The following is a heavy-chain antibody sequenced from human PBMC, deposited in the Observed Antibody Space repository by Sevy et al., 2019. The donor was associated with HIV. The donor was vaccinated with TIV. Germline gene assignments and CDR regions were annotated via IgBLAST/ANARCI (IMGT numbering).Heavy chain of an antibody. V-gene: IGHV4-39*01. D-gene: IGHD2-21*02. CDR2: VYSSGST. Sequence: SETLSLTCTVSGGSMTNNNYYWGWIRQPPGKGLEWIGTVYSSGSTYYNPSLKSRVNISVDTSKNQFSLKLSSVTAADTAVYYCARLAPPFRGGDFGGYFDYWGQGILVTVSS. CDR1: GGSMTNNNYY. J-gene: IGHJ4*02. CDR3: ARLAPPFRGGDFGGYFDY.